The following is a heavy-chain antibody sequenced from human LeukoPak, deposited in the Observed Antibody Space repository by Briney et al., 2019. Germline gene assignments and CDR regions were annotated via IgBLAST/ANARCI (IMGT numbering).Heavy chain of an antibody. J-gene: IGHJ3*01. CDR1: GFTISSHD. D-gene: IGHD1-1*01. V-gene: IGHV3-13*01. CDR3: TRGSRRVQLPRSYDFDV. Sequence: PGGSLGLSCTASGFTISSHDMNWVRQTRGKGLEWVAVFESGGDSHHADSVKGRFTVSRDNAKNSLYLQMNSLRAGDTALYYCTRGSRRVQLPRSYDFDVWGQGTVVTVSS. CDR2: FESGGDS.